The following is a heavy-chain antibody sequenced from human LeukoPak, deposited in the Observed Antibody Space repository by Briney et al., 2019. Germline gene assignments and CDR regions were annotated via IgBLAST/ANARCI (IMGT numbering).Heavy chain of an antibody. Sequence: SETLSLTCTVSGGSISSYYWSWIRQPPGKGLEWIGYIYYSGSTNYNPSLKSRVTISLDTSKNQFSLKLSSVTAADTAVYYCARDRWSYDPQGGFDCWGQGTLVTVSS. J-gene: IGHJ4*02. V-gene: IGHV4-59*01. CDR1: GGSISSYY. D-gene: IGHD3-22*01. CDR3: ARDRWSYDPQGGFDC. CDR2: IYYSGST.